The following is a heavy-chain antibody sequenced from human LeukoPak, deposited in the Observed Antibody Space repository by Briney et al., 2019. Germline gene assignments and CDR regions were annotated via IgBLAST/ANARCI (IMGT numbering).Heavy chain of an antibody. CDR2: IYNSGNT. Sequence: PSETLSLTCSVSGGSISNINYYWGWIRQPPGKGLEWIGSIYNSGNTYYNPSLKSRVTVSVDRTKNHVSLRMNPVTAADTAVYYCARHVASYDFDYWGQGILVTVSS. J-gene: IGHJ4*02. CDR1: GGSISNINYY. CDR3: ARHVASYDFDY. D-gene: IGHD2-21*01. V-gene: IGHV4-39*01.